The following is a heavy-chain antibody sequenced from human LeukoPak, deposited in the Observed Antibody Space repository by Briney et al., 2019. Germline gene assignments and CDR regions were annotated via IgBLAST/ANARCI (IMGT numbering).Heavy chain of an antibody. D-gene: IGHD6-19*01. V-gene: IGHV6-1*01. CDR2: TYYRSKWYN. CDR1: GDSVSSNNGA. CDR3: ARDLGNTGWYTFDY. J-gene: IGHJ4*02. Sequence: SQTLSLTCDISGDSVSSNNGAGNWIRQSSARGVEWLGRTYYRSKWYNDYAGSLNGRIAISPDTSKNQFSLHLNSVTPEDTAVYYCARDLGNTGWYTFDYWGQGILVTVSS.